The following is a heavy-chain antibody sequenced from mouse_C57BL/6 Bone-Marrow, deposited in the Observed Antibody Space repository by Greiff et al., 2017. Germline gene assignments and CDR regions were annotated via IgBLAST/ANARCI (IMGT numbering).Heavy chain of an antibody. V-gene: IGHV14-4*01. CDR2: IDPENGDT. Sequence: VHVKQSGAELVRPGASVKLSCTASGFNIKDDYMHWVKQRPEQGLEWIGWIDPENGDTEYASKFQGKATITADTSSNTAYLQLSSLTSEDTAVYYCTTRIYSNYAWFAYWGQGTLVTVSA. CDR3: TTRIYSNYAWFAY. CDR1: GFNIKDDY. J-gene: IGHJ3*01. D-gene: IGHD2-5*01.